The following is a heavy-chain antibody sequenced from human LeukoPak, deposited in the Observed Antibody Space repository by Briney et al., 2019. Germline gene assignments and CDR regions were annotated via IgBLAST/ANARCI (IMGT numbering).Heavy chain of an antibody. CDR1: GGSISSGGYS. Sequence: PSQTLSLTCAVSGGSISSGGYSWSWIRQPPGKGLEWIGYIYHSGSTYYNPSLKSRVTISVDRSKNQFSLKLSSVTAADTAVYYCARVYCSGGSCYPNWFDPWGQGTLVTVSS. J-gene: IGHJ5*02. V-gene: IGHV4-30-2*01. CDR2: IYHSGST. CDR3: ARVYCSGGSCYPNWFDP. D-gene: IGHD2-15*01.